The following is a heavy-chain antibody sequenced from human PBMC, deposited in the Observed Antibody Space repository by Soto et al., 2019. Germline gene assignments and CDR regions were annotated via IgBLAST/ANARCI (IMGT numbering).Heavy chain of an antibody. D-gene: IGHD2-21*01. CDR2: MNPNSGNT. CDR1: GYTFTSYD. CDR3: AVAYCGGDCYGIINAFDI. V-gene: IGHV1-8*01. J-gene: IGHJ3*02. Sequence: GASVKVSCKASGYTFTSYDINWVRQATGQGLEWMGWMNPNSGNTGYAQKFQGRVTVTRNTSISTAYMELSSLRSEDTAVYYCAVAYCGGDCYGIINAFDIWGQGTMVTVSS.